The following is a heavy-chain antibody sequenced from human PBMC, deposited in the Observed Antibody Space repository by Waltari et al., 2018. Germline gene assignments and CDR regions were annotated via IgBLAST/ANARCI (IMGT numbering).Heavy chain of an antibody. V-gene: IGHV3-30*02. CDR3: ARERRGYYAEY. CDR2: ITYDGSNK. CDR1: GFTFSDYA. J-gene: IGHJ4*02. Sequence: QVQLAESGGGVVQPGGSLRLSCAESGFTFSDYAMHWVRQAPGKGLEWVTLITYDGSNKYYADSVKGRFTISRDDSKNTLHLQMNSLRDEDTAIYYCARERRGYYAEYWGQGTLVTVSS.